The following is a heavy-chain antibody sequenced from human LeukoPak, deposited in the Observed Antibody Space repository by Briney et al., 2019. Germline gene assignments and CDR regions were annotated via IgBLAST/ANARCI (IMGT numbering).Heavy chain of an antibody. J-gene: IGHJ6*03. Sequence: PSQTLSLTCTVSGGSISSGGYYWSWIRQHPGKGLEWIGYIYYSGSTYHNPSLKSRVTISVDTSKNQFSLKLSSVTAADTAVYYCARDAENYYYYYMDVWGKGTTVTVSS. CDR3: ARDAENYYYYYMDV. CDR2: IYYSGST. V-gene: IGHV4-31*03. CDR1: GGSISSGGYY.